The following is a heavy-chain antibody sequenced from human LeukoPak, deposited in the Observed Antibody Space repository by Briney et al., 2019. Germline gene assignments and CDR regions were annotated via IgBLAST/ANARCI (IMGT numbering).Heavy chain of an antibody. D-gene: IGHD6-13*01. Sequence: GASVKVSCRASGGTFSSYAISWVRQAPGQGLEWMGWISAYNGNTNYAQKLQGRVTMTTDTSTSTAYMELRSLRSDDTAVYYCARESQLVPVDYWGQGTLVTVSS. CDR2: ISAYNGNT. CDR1: GGTFSSYA. CDR3: ARESQLVPVDY. J-gene: IGHJ4*02. V-gene: IGHV1-18*01.